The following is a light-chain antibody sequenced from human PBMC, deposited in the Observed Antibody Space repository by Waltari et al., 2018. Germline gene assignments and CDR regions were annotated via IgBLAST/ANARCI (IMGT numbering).Light chain of an antibody. CDR3: QQYGTSPLLT. Sequence: IVLTQSTGTLSLSPGERVTLSCKASQTITNNYLAWYQQKPGQPPRLFIYGASIRATGIPDRFSGSGSGTDFTLTISRLEPEDFAVYYCQQYGTSPLLTFGGGPRWRSN. CDR1: QTITNNY. CDR2: GAS. V-gene: IGKV3-20*01. J-gene: IGKJ4*01.